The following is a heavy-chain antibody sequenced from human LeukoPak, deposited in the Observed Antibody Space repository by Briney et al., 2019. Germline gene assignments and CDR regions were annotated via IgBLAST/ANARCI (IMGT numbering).Heavy chain of an antibody. CDR1: GSSISSYY. D-gene: IGHD3-16*02. V-gene: IGHV4-59*01. Sequence: SETLSLTCTVSGSSISSYYWSWIRPPPGKGLECIGYIYYSGSTNYNPSLKSRVTISLDTSKNQFSLKLSSVTAADTAVYYCARERTFGGVISYWGQGTLVTVSS. J-gene: IGHJ4*02. CDR3: ARERTFGGVISY. CDR2: IYYSGST.